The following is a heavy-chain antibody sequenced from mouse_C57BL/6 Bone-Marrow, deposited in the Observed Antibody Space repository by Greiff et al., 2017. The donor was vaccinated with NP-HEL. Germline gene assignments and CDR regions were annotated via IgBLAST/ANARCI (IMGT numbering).Heavy chain of an antibody. CDR2: ICWDDDK. V-gene: IGHV8-8*01. J-gene: IGHJ3*01. Sequence: QVTLKVSGPGILQPSQTLSLTCSFSGFSLSTFGLGVGWIRQPSGKGLEWLSHICWDDDKYSNPALKSRPTISKATAKNQVFLKLDDVDTADTATYYCARIRLYGSSPWFAYWGQGTLVTVSA. D-gene: IGHD1-1*01. CDR3: ARIRLYGSSPWFAY. CDR1: GFSLSTFGLG.